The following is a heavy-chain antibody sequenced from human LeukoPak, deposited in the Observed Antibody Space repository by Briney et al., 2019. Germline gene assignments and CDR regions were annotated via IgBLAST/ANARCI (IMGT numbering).Heavy chain of an antibody. J-gene: IGHJ5*02. V-gene: IGHV5-51*01. CDR1: GYSFTSYW. Sequence: PGESLKISCKGSGYSFTSYWIGWVRQMPGKGLEWMGIIYPGDSDTRYSPSFQGQVTISADKSISTAYLQWSSLKASDTAMYSCARLGDIVVVPAAGWFDPWGQGTLVTVSS. CDR3: ARLGDIVVVPAAGWFDP. CDR2: IYPGDSDT. D-gene: IGHD2-2*01.